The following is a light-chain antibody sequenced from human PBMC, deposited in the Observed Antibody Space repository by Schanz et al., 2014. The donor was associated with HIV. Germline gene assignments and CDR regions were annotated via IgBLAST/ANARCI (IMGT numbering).Light chain of an antibody. V-gene: IGLV1-51*01. J-gene: IGLJ2*01. Sequence: QSVLTQPPSVSAAPGQRVTISCSGSAFNVGQNYVSWYQQFPGTAPKLLIYANHQRPLEIPDRFSGSKTGTSATLDISGLQTGDEADYFCGTWDSSLTAVVFGGGTKLTVL. CDR3: GTWDSSLTAVV. CDR2: ANH. CDR1: AFNVGQNY.